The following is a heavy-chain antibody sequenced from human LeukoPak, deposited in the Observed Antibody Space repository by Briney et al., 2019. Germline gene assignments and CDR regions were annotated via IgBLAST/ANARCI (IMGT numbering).Heavy chain of an antibody. V-gene: IGHV4-59*08. Sequence: SETLSLTCTVSGGSISTYYWSWIRQPPGKGLEWIGYICYSGSTNYNPSLKSRVTISGDTSKNQFSLRLSSVTAADTAVYYCARASYSYDINGWVPFDYWGQGTLVTVSS. D-gene: IGHD3-22*01. CDR2: ICYSGST. CDR1: GGSISTYY. J-gene: IGHJ4*02. CDR3: ARASYSYDINGWVPFDY.